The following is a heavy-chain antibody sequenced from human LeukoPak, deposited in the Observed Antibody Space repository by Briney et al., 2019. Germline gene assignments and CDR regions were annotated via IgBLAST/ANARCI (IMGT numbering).Heavy chain of an antibody. CDR2: INHSGST. V-gene: IGHV4-34*01. Sequence: TSETLSLTCAVYGGSFSGYYWSWIRQPPGKGLEWIGEINHSGSTNYNPSLKSRVTISVVTSKNQFSLKLSSVTAADTAVYYCARGQDSSGYYYSINWFDPWGQGTLVTVSS. J-gene: IGHJ5*02. CDR1: GGSFSGYY. D-gene: IGHD3-22*01. CDR3: ARGQDSSGYYYSINWFDP.